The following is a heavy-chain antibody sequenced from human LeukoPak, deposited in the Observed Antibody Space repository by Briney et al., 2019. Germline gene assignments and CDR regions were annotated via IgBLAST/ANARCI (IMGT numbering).Heavy chain of an antibody. CDR2: IYSGGDT. V-gene: IGHV3-53*01. CDR1: GFTFSSNY. J-gene: IGHJ4*02. CDR3: ARDRRDGYTYYFDY. Sequence: GGSLRLSCEASGFTFSSNYMSWVRQAPGKGLEWVSVIYSGGDTYYADSVKGRFTISRDNSKNTLYLQMNSLRAEDTAVYYCARDRRDGYTYYFDYWGQGTLVTVSS. D-gene: IGHD5-24*01.